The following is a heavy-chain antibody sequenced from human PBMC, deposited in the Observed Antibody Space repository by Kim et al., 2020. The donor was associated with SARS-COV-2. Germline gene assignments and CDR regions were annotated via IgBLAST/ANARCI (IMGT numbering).Heavy chain of an antibody. J-gene: IGHJ3*02. D-gene: IGHD5-18*01. Sequence: SVKVSCKASGGTFSSYAISWVRQAPGQGLEWMGGIIPIFGTANYAQKFQGRVTITADESTSTAYMELSSLRSEDTAVYYCARLRGYSYPLDAFDIWGQGTMVTVSS. CDR3: ARLRGYSYPLDAFDI. CDR1: GGTFSSYA. CDR2: IIPIFGTA. V-gene: IGHV1-69*13.